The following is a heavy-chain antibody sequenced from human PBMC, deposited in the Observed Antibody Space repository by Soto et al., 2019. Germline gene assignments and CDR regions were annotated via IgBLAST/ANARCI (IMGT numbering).Heavy chain of an antibody. CDR2: VHDRGST. CDR3: ARGTRALITSFFAY. V-gene: IGHV4-59*01. CDR1: GDAISNYY. Sequence: NLSLTCTVSGDAISNYYWSWIRQTPGRGLEWIRCVHDRGSTDYNPSLKGRATISLHTSKSQSTLSLTSATAADTATYYCARGTRALITSFFAYWGQGIPVTVSS. J-gene: IGHJ4*02. D-gene: IGHD1-20*01.